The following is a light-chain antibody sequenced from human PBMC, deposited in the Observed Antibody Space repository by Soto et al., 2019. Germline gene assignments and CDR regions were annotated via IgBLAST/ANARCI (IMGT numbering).Light chain of an antibody. CDR2: GAS. CDR3: QQYHSSPPTVT. Sequence: EIVLTQSPGTLSLSPGERASLSCRASQSVISSYLAWYQQKPGQAPRLLIYGASNRATGIPDRFSGSGSGTDFTLTISRLEPEAFAMYFCQQYHSSPPTVTFGQGTKLEI. V-gene: IGKV3-20*01. J-gene: IGKJ2*01. CDR1: QSVISSY.